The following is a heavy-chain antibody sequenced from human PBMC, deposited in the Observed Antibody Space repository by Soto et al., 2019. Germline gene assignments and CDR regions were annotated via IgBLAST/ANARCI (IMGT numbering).Heavy chain of an antibody. Sequence: SETLSLTCTVSGGSISSGDYYWSWIRQPPGKGLEWIGYIYYSGSTYYNPSLKSRVTISVDTSKNQFSLKLSSVTAADTAVYYCARDNIAAAGTPASGMDVWGQGTTVTVSS. CDR1: GGSISSGDYY. J-gene: IGHJ6*02. V-gene: IGHV4-30-4*01. D-gene: IGHD6-13*01. CDR2: IYYSGST. CDR3: ARDNIAAAGTPASGMDV.